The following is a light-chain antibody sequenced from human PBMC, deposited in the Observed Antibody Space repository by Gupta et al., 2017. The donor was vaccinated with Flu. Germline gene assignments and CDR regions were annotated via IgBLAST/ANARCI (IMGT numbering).Light chain of an antibody. V-gene: IGLV1-47*01. CDR1: SSNIGSNY. J-gene: IGLJ2*01. CDR2: RNN. CDR3: AAWDDSLSVL. Sequence: GSSSNIGSNYVYWYQQLPGTAPKLLIYRNNQRPSGVPDRFSGSKSGTSASLAISGLRSEDEADYYCAAWDDSLSVLFGGGTKLTVL.